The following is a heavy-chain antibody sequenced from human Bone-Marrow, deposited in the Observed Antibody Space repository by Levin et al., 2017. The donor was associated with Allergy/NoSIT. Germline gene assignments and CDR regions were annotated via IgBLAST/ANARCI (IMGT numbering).Heavy chain of an antibody. Sequence: GGSLRLSCATSGFTFNYYPLHWVRQVPGKGLQWVADISYGGTNQPYADSVKGRFTISKADSRNPLFLQMDTLRADATAFYSFARGGLTMVPGGRDAYDIWGHGTMVIASS. CDR2: ISYGGTNQ. CDR1: GFTFNYYP. V-gene: IGHV3-30*04. J-gene: IGHJ3*02. D-gene: IGHD3-10*01. CDR3: ARGGLTMVPGGRDAYDI.